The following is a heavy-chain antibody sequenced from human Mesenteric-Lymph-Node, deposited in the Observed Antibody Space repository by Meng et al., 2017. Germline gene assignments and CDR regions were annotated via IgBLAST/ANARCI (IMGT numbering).Heavy chain of an antibody. CDR1: GGSISSSSYY. CDR2: IYYSGST. CDR3: ARELSNGIDY. J-gene: IGHJ4*02. V-gene: IGHV4-39*07. Sequence: SETLSLTCTVSGGSISSSSYYWGWIRQPPGTGLEWIGSIYYSGSTYYNPSLKSRVTISVDTSKNQFSLKLSSVTAADTAVYYCARELSNGIDYWGQGTLVTVSS. D-gene: IGHD1-1*01.